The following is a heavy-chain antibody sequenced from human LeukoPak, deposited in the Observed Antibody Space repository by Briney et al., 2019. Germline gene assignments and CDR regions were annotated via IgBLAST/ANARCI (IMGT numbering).Heavy chain of an antibody. J-gene: IGHJ4*02. D-gene: IGHD5-18*01. CDR1: GFIFSSYA. CDR2: ISIKGGST. Sequence: PGGSLRLSCSASGFIFSSYAMHWVRQAPGKGLEYVSAISIKGGSTYYTDSVKARFTISRDNSKNTLYLQMNSLRAEDTAVYYCARELWASHYFAYWGQGTLVTVSS. V-gene: IGHV3-64*04. CDR3: ARELWASHYFAY.